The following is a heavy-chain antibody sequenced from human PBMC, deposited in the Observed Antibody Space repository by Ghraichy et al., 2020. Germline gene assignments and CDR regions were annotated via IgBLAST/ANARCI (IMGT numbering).Heavy chain of an antibody. J-gene: IGHJ4*02. CDR3: AAGDYGDYEGQREGDY. CDR2: INWNGGST. D-gene: IGHD4-17*01. CDR1: GFTFDDYG. Sequence: GGSLRLSCAASGFTFDDYGMSWVRQAPGKGLEWVSGINWNGGSTGYADSVKGRFTISRDNAKNSLYLQMNSLRAEDTALYYCAAGDYGDYEGQREGDYWGQGTLVTVSS. V-gene: IGHV3-20*04.